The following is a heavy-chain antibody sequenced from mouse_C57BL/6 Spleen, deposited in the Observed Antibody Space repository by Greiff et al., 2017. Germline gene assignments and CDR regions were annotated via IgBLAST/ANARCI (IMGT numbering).Heavy chain of an antibody. CDR3: ARWGPTQGFAY. Sequence: QVQLQQPGAELVKPGASVKLSCKASGYTFTSYWMQWVKQRPGQGLEWIGEIDPSDSYTNYNQKFKGKATLTVDTSSSTAYMQLSSLTSEDSAVYYCARWGPTQGFAYWGQGTLVTVSA. V-gene: IGHV1-50*01. CDR1: GYTFTSYW. D-gene: IGHD2-10*01. CDR2: IDPSDSYT. J-gene: IGHJ3*01.